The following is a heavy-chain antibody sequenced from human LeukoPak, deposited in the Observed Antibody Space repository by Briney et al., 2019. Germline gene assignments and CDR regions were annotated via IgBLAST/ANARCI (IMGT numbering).Heavy chain of an antibody. CDR3: ARGLHRGLYYYYGMDV. CDR1: GGSFSGYY. J-gene: IGHJ6*02. D-gene: IGHD3-10*01. CDR2: INHSGST. Sequence: SETPSLTCAVYGGSFSGYYWSWIRQPPGKGLEWIGEINHSGSTNYNPSLKSRVTISVDTSKNQFSLKLSSVTAADTAVYYCARGLHRGLYYYYGMDVWGQGTTVTVSS. V-gene: IGHV4-34*01.